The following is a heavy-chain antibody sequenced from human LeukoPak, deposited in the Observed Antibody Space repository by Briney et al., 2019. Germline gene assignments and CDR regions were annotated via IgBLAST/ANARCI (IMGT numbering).Heavy chain of an antibody. J-gene: IGHJ4*02. Sequence: PGGSLRLSCTTSGFAFSNYAMNWVRQAPGKGPEGVSGISGFNAYYAHSVKGRFTIFRHNSKNVLYLQMDRLRAQDTAVYSCAKDVCTSPRCLLYFASWGQGTLVTVSS. D-gene: IGHD2-8*01. CDR2: ISGFNA. CDR1: GFAFSNYA. CDR3: AKDVCTSPRCLLYFAS. V-gene: IGHV3-23*01.